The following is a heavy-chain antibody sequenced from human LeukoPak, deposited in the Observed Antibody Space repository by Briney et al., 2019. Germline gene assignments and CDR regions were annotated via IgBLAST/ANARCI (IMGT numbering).Heavy chain of an antibody. J-gene: IGHJ6*03. CDR2: INHSGST. D-gene: IGHD6-13*01. CDR3: ERVWQQLVGYYYYYYMDV. CDR1: GGSFSGYY. V-gene: IGHV4-34*01. Sequence: SETLSLTCAAYGGSFSGYYWSWIRQPPGKGLEWIGEINHSGSTNYNPSLKSRVTVSVDTSKNQFSLKLSSVTAADTAVYYCERVWQQLVGYYYYYYMDVWGKGTTVTVSS.